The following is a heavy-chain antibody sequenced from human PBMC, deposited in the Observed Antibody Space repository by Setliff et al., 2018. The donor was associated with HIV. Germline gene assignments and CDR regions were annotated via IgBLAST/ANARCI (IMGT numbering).Heavy chain of an antibody. CDR3: ARGPALTTVTNPFDY. CDR1: GFTFSSYW. J-gene: IGHJ4*02. CDR2: INSDGSST. Sequence: PGGSLRLSCAASGFTFSSYWMHWVRQAPGKGLVWVSRINSDGSSTSYADSVKGRFTISRDNAKNTLYLQMNSLRAEDTAVYYCARGPALTTVTNPFDYWGQGTLVTVSS. D-gene: IGHD4-4*01. V-gene: IGHV3-74*01.